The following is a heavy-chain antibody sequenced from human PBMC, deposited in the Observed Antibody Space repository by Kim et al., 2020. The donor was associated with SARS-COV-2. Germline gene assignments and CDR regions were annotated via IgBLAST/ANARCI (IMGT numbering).Heavy chain of an antibody. CDR1: GYSFTSYYW. CDR3: ARRRRPGDYDMLTGPHYYRIDV. CDR2: IGPSDSYT. Sequence: GESLKISCEVSGYSFTSYYWIIWVRQMPGKGLEWMGRIGPSDSYTNYSPSFQGHVTISADKSVSTAYLQWSSLKASDTAIYYCARRRRPGDYDMLTGPHYYRIDVWGKGTTVTVSP. V-gene: IGHV5-10-1*01. J-gene: IGHJ6*04. D-gene: IGHD3-9*01.